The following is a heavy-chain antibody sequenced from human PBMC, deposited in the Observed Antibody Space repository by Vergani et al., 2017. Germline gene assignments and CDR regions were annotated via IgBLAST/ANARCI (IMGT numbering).Heavy chain of an antibody. Sequence: EVQLVQSGAEVKTPGESLKISCKGSGYSFTSYWIGWVRQMPGKGLEWMGIIYPGDSDTRYSPSFQGQVTIAADKSISTSYLQWSSLKASDTAMYYCARHLYNWNYPGYGNAYYFDYWGQGTLVTVSS. CDR1: GYSFTSYW. J-gene: IGHJ4*02. V-gene: IGHV5-51*01. CDR2: IYPGDSDT. D-gene: IGHD1-7*01. CDR3: ARHLYNWNYPGYGNAYYFDY.